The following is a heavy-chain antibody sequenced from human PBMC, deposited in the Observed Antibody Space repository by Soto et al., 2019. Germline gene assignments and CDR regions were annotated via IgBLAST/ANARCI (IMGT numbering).Heavy chain of an antibody. CDR2: ISSSSSYI. CDR3: ARGLAATTYYFDF. CDR1: GFTFSSYS. V-gene: IGHV3-21*01. D-gene: IGHD1-26*01. J-gene: IGHJ4*02. Sequence: PGGSLRLSCAASGFTFSSYSMNWVRQAPGTGLEWVSSISSSSSYIYYADSVKGRFTISRDNAKDSLYLQMNSLRAEDTAVYYCARGLAATTYYFDFWGQGTLVTVSS.